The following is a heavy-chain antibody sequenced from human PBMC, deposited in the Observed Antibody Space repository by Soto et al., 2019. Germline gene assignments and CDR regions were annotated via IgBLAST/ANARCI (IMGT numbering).Heavy chain of an antibody. CDR1: GYTFTSYA. V-gene: IGHV1-3*01. Sequence: QVQLVQSGAEVKKPGASVKVSCKASGYTFTSYAMHWVRQAPGQRLEWMGWINAGNGNTKYSQKFQVRVTITRDTSASTVYMELSSLRSEDTAVYYCARGNSYGPSYYYGMDVWGQGTTVTVSS. CDR3: ARGNSYGPSYYYGMDV. CDR2: INAGNGNT. J-gene: IGHJ6*02. D-gene: IGHD5-18*01.